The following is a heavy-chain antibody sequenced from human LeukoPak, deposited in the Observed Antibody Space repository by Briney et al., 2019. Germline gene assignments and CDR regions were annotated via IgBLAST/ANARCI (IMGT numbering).Heavy chain of an antibody. CDR1: GGTFDRYT. V-gene: IGHV1-69*05. J-gene: IGHJ4*02. Sequence: VASVKVSCKASGGTFDRYTITWVRQAPGQGLEWMGGVIAVFGTPKYAQKFQGRVTITTDESTSTAYMELTSLTSEDTAVYYCATETFGDLLFSFDCWGQGTLVTVSS. CDR2: VIAVFGTP. D-gene: IGHD3-10*01. CDR3: ATETFGDLLFSFDC.